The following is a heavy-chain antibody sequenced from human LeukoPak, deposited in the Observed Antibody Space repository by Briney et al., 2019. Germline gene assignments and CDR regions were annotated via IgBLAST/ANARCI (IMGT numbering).Heavy chain of an antibody. J-gene: IGHJ4*02. V-gene: IGHV4-59*01. CDR2: IYYSGST. CDR3: ARGVIQYSYGYQHYFDY. CDR1: GGSISSYY. Sequence: PSETLSLTCTVSGGSISSYYWSWIRQPPGKGLEWIGYIYYSGSTNYNPSLKSRVTISVDTSKNQFSLKLSSVTAADTAVYYCARGVIQYSYGYQHYFDYWGQGTQVTVPS. D-gene: IGHD5-18*01.